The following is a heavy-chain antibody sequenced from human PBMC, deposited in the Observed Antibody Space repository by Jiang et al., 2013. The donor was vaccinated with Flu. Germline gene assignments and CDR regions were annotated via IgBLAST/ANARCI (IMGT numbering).Heavy chain of an antibody. CDR3: ANDFWSGYYSGDY. CDR2: ISATGRFT. V-gene: IGHV3-23*01. J-gene: IGHJ4*02. Sequence: VQLLESGGRLVQPGGSLRLSCAASGLTFSNYAMSWVRQAPGKGLEWVTSISATGRFTYYADSVKGRFTISRDNSKNTLYLQMNSLRADDTAVYYCANDFWSGYYSGDYWGQGTLVTVSS. D-gene: IGHD3-3*01. CDR1: GLTFSNYA.